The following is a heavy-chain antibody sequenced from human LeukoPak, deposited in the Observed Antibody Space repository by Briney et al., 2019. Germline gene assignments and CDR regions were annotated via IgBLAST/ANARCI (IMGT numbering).Heavy chain of an antibody. J-gene: IGHJ6*02. V-gene: IGHV3-53*01. CDR1: GFTVSSDY. D-gene: IGHD7-27*01. CDR3: ARGRLLGNHYYYGMDV. CDR2: IYSGGST. Sequence: GGSLRLSCAASGFTVSSDYMSWVRQAPGKGLEWVSVIYSGGSTYYADSVKGRFTISRDSSKNTLYLQMNSLRAEDTAVYYCARGRLLGNHYYYGMDVWGQGTTVTVSS.